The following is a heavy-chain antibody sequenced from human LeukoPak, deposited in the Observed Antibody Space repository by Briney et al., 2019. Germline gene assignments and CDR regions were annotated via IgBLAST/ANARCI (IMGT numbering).Heavy chain of an antibody. CDR2: IHRSGSP. J-gene: IGHJ4*02. V-gene: IGHV4-4*02. CDR1: PDSTTSNF. D-gene: IGHD1-14*01. Sequence: SETLSLTCTVSPDSTTSNFWSWVRQPPGKGLEWIGEIHRSGSPNYNPSLQSRVTISIDRSRNQIALELSSVTAADTAVYYCAREILGGFNPGAYWGQGTLVTVSS. CDR3: AREILGGFNPGAY.